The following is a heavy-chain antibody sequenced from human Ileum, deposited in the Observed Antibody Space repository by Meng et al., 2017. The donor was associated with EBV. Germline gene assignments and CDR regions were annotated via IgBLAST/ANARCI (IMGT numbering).Heavy chain of an antibody. Sequence: LKRPGSTLGKPTQTLTLPLPFSGFSLTPSGVGVGWIRQPPGKALEWLALIYWNDDKRYSPSLKSRLTVTRDTSKNQVVLTLTNVDPVDTATYYCARRPGSPSSRFDYWGQGTLVTVSS. CDR1: GFSLTPSGVG. CDR3: ARRPGSPSSRFDY. D-gene: IGHD6-6*01. J-gene: IGHJ4*02. V-gene: IGHV2-5*01. CDR2: IYWNDDK.